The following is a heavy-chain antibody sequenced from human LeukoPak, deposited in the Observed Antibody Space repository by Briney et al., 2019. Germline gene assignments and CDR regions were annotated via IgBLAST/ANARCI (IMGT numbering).Heavy chain of an antibody. D-gene: IGHD3-22*01. CDR3: ARTYYYDSSGYNGVDY. CDR2: INHSGST. J-gene: IGHJ4*02. CDR1: GGSFSGYY. Sequence: SETLSLTCAVYGGSFSGYYWSWIRQPPGKGLEWIGEINHSGSTNYNPSLKSRVTISVDTSKNQFSLKLSSVTAADTAVYYCARTYYYDSSGYNGVDYWGQGTLVTVSS. V-gene: IGHV4-34*01.